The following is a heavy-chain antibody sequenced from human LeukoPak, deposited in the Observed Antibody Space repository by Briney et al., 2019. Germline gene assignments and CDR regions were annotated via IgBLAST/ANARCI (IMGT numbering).Heavy chain of an antibody. D-gene: IGHD6-13*01. CDR1: GSRFTSYW. CDR2: IYPGDSDT. J-gene: IGHJ4*02. V-gene: IGHV5-51*01. Sequence: GGSLKISCKGSGSRFTSYWIGWVRQMPGKGLEWMGIIYPGDSDTRYSPSFQGQVTSSADKSISTAYLQWSSLKASDTAMYYCASKEYGAAAVHFDYWGQGTLVTVSS. CDR3: ASKEYGAAAVHFDY.